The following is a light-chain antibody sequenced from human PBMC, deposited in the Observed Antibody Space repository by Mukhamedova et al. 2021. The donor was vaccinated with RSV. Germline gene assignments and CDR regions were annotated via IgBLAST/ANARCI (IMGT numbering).Light chain of an antibody. J-gene: IGKJ2*01. CDR1: QSVSSTY. Sequence: GERATLSCRASQSVSSTYLAWYQQKPGQAPRLLIYSASIRATGIPDRFSGSGSGTDFTLTISRLEPVDFAVYYCQQYGTSPYPFG. CDR3: QQYGTSPYP. V-gene: IGKV3-20*01. CDR2: SAS.